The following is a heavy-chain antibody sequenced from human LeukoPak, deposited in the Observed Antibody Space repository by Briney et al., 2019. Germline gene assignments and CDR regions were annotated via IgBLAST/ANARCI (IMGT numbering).Heavy chain of an antibody. CDR2: MYYSGST. CDR1: GVSISSDKYY. D-gene: IGHD2-21*01. V-gene: IGHV4-31*03. J-gene: IGHJ3*02. CDR3: ATPYCGTISCLDVFDI. Sequence: PSETLSLTCTVSGVSISSDKYYWSWIRQRPGKGLEWIGYMYYSGSTSYNPPLKSRVSISLDTPKSQLSLKLSSVTAADTAVYYCATPYCGTISCLDVFDIWGQGTMVTVSS.